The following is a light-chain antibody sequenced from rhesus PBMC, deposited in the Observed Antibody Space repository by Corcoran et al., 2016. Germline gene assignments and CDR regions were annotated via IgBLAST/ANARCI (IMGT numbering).Light chain of an antibody. V-gene: IGKV1-28*01. Sequence: DIQMTQSPSSLSASVGDTVTITCRASQGISSYLNWFQQKPGKAPKLLIYAASSLESGVPSRFSGSGSGTEFTLNISSLQPEDFAAYYYLQHNSYPFTFGPGTKLDIK. J-gene: IGKJ3*01. CDR2: AAS. CDR3: LQHNSYPFT. CDR1: QGISSY.